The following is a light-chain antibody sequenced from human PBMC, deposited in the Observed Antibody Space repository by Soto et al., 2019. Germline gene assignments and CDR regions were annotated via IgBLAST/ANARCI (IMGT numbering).Light chain of an antibody. J-gene: IGKJ1*01. V-gene: IGKV1-5*01. Sequence: DIQMTQSPSTLPASVGDRVMITCRASQSINRWLAWYQHKPGKAPKLLIYDASTLESGVPSRFSGSGSGTEFTLIISCLQPADFATYYCQQYNTYSQTFGQGTKVEIK. CDR2: DAS. CDR1: QSINRW. CDR3: QQYNTYSQT.